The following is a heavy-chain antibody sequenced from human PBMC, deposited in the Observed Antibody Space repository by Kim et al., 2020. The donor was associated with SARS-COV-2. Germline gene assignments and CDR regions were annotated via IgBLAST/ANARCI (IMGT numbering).Heavy chain of an antibody. D-gene: IGHD3-22*01. CDR3: ARDPLNYYDSSGSFDY. V-gene: IGHV3-21*01. CDR1: GFTFSSYS. Sequence: GGSLRLSCAASGFTFSSYSMNWVRQAPGKGLEWVSSISSSSSYIYYADSVKGRFTISRDNAKNSLYLQMNSLRAEDTAVYYCARDPLNYYDSSGSFDYWGQGTLVTVSS. J-gene: IGHJ4*02. CDR2: ISSSSSYI.